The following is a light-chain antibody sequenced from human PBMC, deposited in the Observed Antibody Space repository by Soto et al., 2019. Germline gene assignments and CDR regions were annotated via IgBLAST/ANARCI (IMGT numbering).Light chain of an antibody. CDR2: DDS. J-gene: IGLJ2*01. Sequence: QSVLTQPASVSGSPGQSITISCTGTSSDVGGYNYVSWYQHHPGKAPKLLIYDDSNRPSGVSNRFSGSKSGNTASLTISGLQAKEEVDYYCSSYTSSSTHVVFGGGTKLTVL. CDR3: SSYTSSSTHVV. CDR1: SSDVGGYNY. V-gene: IGLV2-14*03.